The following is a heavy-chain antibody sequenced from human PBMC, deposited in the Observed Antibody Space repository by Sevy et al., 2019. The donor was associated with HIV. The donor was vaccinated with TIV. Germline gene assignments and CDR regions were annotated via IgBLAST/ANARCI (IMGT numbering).Heavy chain of an antibody. J-gene: IGHJ5*02. V-gene: IGHV4-34*01. CDR2: INHSGSN. CDR1: GGSFSGYY. D-gene: IGHD3-3*01. Sequence: SETLSLTCAVYGGSFSGYYWSWIRQPPGKGLEWIGEINHSGSNNYNPSLRSRVTISVETSKKQFSLKLSSVTAADTAVYYCARYDFWSGFSKSNWFDPWGQGTLVTVSS. CDR3: ARYDFWSGFSKSNWFDP.